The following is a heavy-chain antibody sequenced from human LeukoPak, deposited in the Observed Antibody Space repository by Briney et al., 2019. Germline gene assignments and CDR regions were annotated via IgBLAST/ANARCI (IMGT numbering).Heavy chain of an antibody. CDR1: GYTFTTYG. Sequence: ASVKVSCKTSGYTFTTYGISWVRQAPGQGLEWMGWISGSNGNTKYAQKVQGRVTMATDTSTTTAYMEVRSLRSDDTAVYYCARDRDRMVQGVTALFDYWGQGTLVTVSS. V-gene: IGHV1-18*04. D-gene: IGHD3-10*01. CDR2: ISGSNGNT. J-gene: IGHJ4*02. CDR3: ARDRDRMVQGVTALFDY.